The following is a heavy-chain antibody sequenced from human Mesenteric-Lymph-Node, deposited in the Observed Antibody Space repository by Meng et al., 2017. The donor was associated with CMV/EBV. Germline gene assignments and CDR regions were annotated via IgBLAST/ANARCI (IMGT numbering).Heavy chain of an antibody. CDR1: GESFSRYY. CDR2: INHSGST. J-gene: IGHJ4*02. CDR3: ARGGGSYYEDY. Sequence: LTCAVYGESFSRYYESWLRQPPGKGLEWIGEINHSGSTNYSPSLKSRVTISVDTSKNQFSLKLSSVTAADTAVYYCARGGGSYYEDYWGQGTLVTVSS. V-gene: IGHV4-34*01. D-gene: IGHD1-26*01.